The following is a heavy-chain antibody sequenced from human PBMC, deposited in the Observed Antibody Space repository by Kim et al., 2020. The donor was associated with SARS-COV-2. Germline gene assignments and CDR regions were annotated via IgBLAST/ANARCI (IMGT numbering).Heavy chain of an antibody. CDR2: ISWNSGSI. J-gene: IGHJ4*02. D-gene: IGHD3-22*01. CDR3: AKGPGYYYDSSGYPPDY. V-gene: IGHV3-9*01. Sequence: GGSLRLSCAASGSTFDDYAMHWVRQAPGKGLEWVSGISWNSGSIGYADSVKGRFTISRDNAKNSLYLQMNSLRAEDTALYYCAKGPGYYYDSSGYPPDYWGQGTLVTVSS. CDR1: GSTFDDYA.